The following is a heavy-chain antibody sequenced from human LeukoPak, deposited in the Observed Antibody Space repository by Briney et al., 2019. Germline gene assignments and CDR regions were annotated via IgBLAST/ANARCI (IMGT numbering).Heavy chain of an antibody. Sequence: GRSLRLSCAASGFTFSSYAMHWVRQAPGKGLEWVAVISYDGSNKYYADSVKGRFTISRDNSKNTLYLQMNSLRAEDTAVYYCARDFRSRYCSGGSCYSVYYFDYWGQGTLVTVSS. J-gene: IGHJ4*02. D-gene: IGHD2-15*01. V-gene: IGHV3-30*04. CDR2: ISYDGSNK. CDR3: ARDFRSRYCSGGSCYSVYYFDY. CDR1: GFTFSSYA.